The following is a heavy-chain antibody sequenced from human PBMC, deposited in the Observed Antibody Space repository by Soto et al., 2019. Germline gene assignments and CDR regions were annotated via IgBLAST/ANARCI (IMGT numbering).Heavy chain of an antibody. D-gene: IGHD3-10*02. CDR3: ARVADCSGRHYYYYYRMYV. CDR1: GYTFTSYD. CDR2: ISGYNGKT. Sequence: ASVKVSCKASGYTFTSYDINWVRQATGQGLEWMGWISGYNGKTNYAQKLQDRVTVTIDTSTSTAHMEVRSLKSDDTAVYYCARVADCSGRHYYYYYRMYVWGQGSKVPVSS. J-gene: IGHJ6*02. V-gene: IGHV1-18*01.